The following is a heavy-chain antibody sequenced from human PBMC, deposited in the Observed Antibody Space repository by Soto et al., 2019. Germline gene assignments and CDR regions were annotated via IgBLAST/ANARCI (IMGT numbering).Heavy chain of an antibody. J-gene: IGHJ3*02. D-gene: IGHD3-9*01. V-gene: IGHV4-39*01. Sequence: QLQLQESGPGLVKPSETLSLTCTVSGGSISSSSYYWGWIRQPPGKGLEWIGSIYYSGSTYYNPSLKSRVTISVDTSKNQFSLKLSSVTAADTAVYYCATEGINDILTGLTLDAFDIWGQGTMVTVSS. CDR3: ATEGINDILTGLTLDAFDI. CDR1: GGSISSSSYY. CDR2: IYYSGST.